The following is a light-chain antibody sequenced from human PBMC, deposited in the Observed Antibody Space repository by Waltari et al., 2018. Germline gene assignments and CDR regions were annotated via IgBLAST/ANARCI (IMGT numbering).Light chain of an antibody. CDR1: SSDVGGYNY. Sequence: QSALTQPPSASESPGQSVTISCNGTSSDVGGYNYVSWYQHHPAKAPKLMIYAVIKRPSGVPVRFSGSKPGNTAALTVSGLQAEDEADYYCSSYAGSNNLVFGGGTKLTVL. J-gene: IGLJ2*01. CDR3: SSYAGSNNLV. V-gene: IGLV2-8*01. CDR2: AVI.